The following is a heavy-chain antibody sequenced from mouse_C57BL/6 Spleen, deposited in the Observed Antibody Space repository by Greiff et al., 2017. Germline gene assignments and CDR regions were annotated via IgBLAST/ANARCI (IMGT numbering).Heavy chain of an antibody. CDR2: IHPNSGST. D-gene: IGHD3-2*02. CDR1: GYTFTSYW. J-gene: IGHJ2*01. V-gene: IGHV1-64*01. CDR3: ARGQLRLRDYFDY. Sequence: VQLQQPGAELVKPGASVTLSCKASGYTFTSYWMHWVKQRPGQGLEWIGMIHPNSGSTNYNEKFKSKATLTVDKSSSTAYMQLSSLTSEDSAVYYCARGQLRLRDYFDYWGQGTTRTGSA.